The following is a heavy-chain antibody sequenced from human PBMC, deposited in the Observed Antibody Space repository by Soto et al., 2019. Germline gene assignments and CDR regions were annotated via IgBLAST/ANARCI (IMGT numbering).Heavy chain of an antibody. V-gene: IGHV1-46*01. J-gene: IGHJ4*02. D-gene: IGHD3-16*01. CDR2: IDPSGGVT. CDR3: ARDVIGHDNYATIGYYFDH. Sequence: HVQLIQFGAEVKKPGASVKVSCRASGYTFTKFHIHWLRQAPGQDLEWMGMIDPSGGVTRDAQRFRGIITRTSYTSTSSVYMELRGLTSEDTAVYDCARDVIGHDNYATIGYYFDHWGPGTLVTVYS. CDR1: GYTFTKFH.